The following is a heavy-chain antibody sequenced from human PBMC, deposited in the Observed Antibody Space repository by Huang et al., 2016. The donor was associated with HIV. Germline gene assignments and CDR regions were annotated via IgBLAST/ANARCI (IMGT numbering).Heavy chain of an antibody. D-gene: IGHD3-16*01. V-gene: IGHV4-34*01. CDR2: INHRGNS. CDR3: AAEIMISFGGPFDP. CDR1: GGSFSSYY. Sequence: QVQLHQWGAGLLKPSETLSLTCAVYGGSFSSYYWNWIRQSPGKGLEWIGQINHRGNSTYNPSLKCRVTMSVDTSKNQFSLKLNAVTAADTAVYYCAAEIMISFGGPFDPWGQGTLVTVSS. J-gene: IGHJ5*02.